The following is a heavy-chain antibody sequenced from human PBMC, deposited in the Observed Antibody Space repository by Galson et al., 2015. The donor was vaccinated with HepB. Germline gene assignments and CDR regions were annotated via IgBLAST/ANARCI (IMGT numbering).Heavy chain of an antibody. V-gene: IGHV3-21*01. Sequence: SLRLSCAASGFTFSRHSMNWIRQAPGKGLEWVSSISASSNYVHYADSMRDRFTITRDNAKNSLYLQMTSLRVEDTAVYYCARGSTEDITLLVGTTSVGWFDPWGQGTLVTVSP. CDR3: ARGSTEDITLLVGTTSVGWFDP. CDR2: ISASSNYV. J-gene: IGHJ5*02. CDR1: GFTFSRHS. D-gene: IGHD3-3*01.